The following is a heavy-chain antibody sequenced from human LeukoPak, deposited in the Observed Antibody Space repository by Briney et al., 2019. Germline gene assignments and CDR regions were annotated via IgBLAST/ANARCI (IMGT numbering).Heavy chain of an antibody. CDR3: ARAHYNWNEPPFDH. J-gene: IGHJ4*02. V-gene: IGHV3-33*01. D-gene: IGHD1-20*01. CDR1: GFFFSSYG. Sequence: GGSLRLSCAASGFFFSSYGMHWARQAPGKGLEWVALIWYDGTNKYYTDSVKGRFTISRDNSNNTLYLEMSSLRAEDTAVYYCARAHYNWNEPPFDHWGQGVLVTVSS. CDR2: IWYDGTNK.